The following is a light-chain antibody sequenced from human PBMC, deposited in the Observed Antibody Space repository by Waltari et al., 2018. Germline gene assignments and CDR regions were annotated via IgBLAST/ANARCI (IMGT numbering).Light chain of an antibody. V-gene: IGKV3-11*01. CDR3: QQRSSWLPLT. CDR1: HHISRY. CDR2: DAS. J-gene: IGKJ4*01. Sequence: EVVLTQSPATLSLSPGERATLSCRASHHISRYLGWYQQKPGQPPRLLIYDASNRATAVPDRVTGSGSGTDFTLTISSLEPEDLAVYYCQQRSSWLPLTFGGGTKVEIK.